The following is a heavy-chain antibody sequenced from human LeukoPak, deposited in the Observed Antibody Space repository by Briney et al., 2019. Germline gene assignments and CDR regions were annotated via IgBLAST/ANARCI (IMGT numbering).Heavy chain of an antibody. CDR3: ARGVYWFDP. D-gene: IGHD3-16*01. CDR2: VYRSGST. Sequence: NPSETLSLTCTVSGYSISSGYYWAWIRQPPGKGLEWIGTVYRSGSTSYNPSLKSRVTISVDTSKNQFSLKLSSVTAADTAVYYCARGVYWFDPWGQGTLVTVSS. V-gene: IGHV4-38-2*02. CDR1: GYSISSGYY. J-gene: IGHJ5*02.